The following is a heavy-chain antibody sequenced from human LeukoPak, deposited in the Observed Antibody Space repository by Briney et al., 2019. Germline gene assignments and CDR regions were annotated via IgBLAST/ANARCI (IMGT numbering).Heavy chain of an antibody. CDR2: ILSTGTT. Sequence: GGSLRLSCASSGFPFSASAMTWVRQAPGRGLEWVSHILSTGTTYYADSMRGRFTISRDNSKNTLYLLMTSLRADDTAVYYCATVKYDYGDPVGWFDPWGQGTLVTVSS. J-gene: IGHJ5*02. V-gene: IGHV3-23*01. CDR3: ATVKYDYGDPVGWFDP. D-gene: IGHD4-17*01. CDR1: GFPFSASA.